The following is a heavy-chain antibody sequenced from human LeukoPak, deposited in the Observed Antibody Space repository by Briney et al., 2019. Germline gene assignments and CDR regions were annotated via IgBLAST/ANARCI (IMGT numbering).Heavy chain of an antibody. J-gene: IGHJ3*02. V-gene: IGHV1-24*01. Sequence: GESLKISCKTSGYTFTGYWIGWVRQAPGKGLEWMGGFDPENGEIISAQKFQGRVTMTEDTSTDTAYMELSRLGSDDTAVYYCARGGKISQSSPWSWGVATGSRVSHKRRWQNHAFDIWGQGTVVTVSP. CDR2: FDPENGEI. D-gene: IGHD3-10*01. CDR1: GYTFTGYW. CDR3: ARGGKISQSSPWSWGVATGSRVSHKRRWQNHAFDI.